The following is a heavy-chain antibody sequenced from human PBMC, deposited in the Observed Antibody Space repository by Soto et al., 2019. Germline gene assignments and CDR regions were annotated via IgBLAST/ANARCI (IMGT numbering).Heavy chain of an antibody. D-gene: IGHD3-22*01. CDR1: GRSINSYY. CDR2: IYDSGIA. CDR3: ARTYDSNGYANEFDS. Sequence: PSETLSLTCNVSGRSINSYYWSWVQQPPGKGLEWIGYIYDSGIASYNPSLKSRVTMSADTSKNQFSLKLTSVTGADTAVYYCARTYDSNGYANEFDSWGQGILVTVSS. V-gene: IGHV4-59*01. J-gene: IGHJ4*02.